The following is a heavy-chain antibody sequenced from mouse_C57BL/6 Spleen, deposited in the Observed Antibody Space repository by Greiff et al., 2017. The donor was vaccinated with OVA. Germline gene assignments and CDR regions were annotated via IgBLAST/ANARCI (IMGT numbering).Heavy chain of an antibody. Sequence: QVQLQQPGAELVRPGTSVKLSCKASGYTFTSYWMHWVKQRPGQGLEWIGVIDPSDSYTNYNQKFKGKATLTVDTSSSTDYMQLSSLTSEDSAVYYCARGDYYYAMDYWGQGTSVTVSS. CDR3: ARGDYYYAMDY. V-gene: IGHV1-59*01. J-gene: IGHJ4*01. CDR2: IDPSDSYT. CDR1: GYTFTSYW.